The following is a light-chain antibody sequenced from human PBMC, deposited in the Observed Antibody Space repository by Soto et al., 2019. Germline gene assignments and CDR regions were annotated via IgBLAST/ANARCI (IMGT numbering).Light chain of an antibody. CDR2: DAS. CDR1: QSVSSY. J-gene: IGKJ3*01. Sequence: EIVLTQSPATLSLSPGERATLSCRASQSVSSYLAWYQRKPGQAPRLLIYDASNRATGIPARFSGSGSGTDFTLTISSLEPEDFVVYYCQQRSNWLFTFGPGTKVDIK. CDR3: QQRSNWLFT. V-gene: IGKV3-11*01.